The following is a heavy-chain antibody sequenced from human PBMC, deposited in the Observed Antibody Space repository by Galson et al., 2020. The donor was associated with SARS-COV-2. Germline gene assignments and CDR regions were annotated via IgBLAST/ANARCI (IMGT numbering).Heavy chain of an antibody. CDR3: ARGEDSSSWYPWFDP. CDR1: GGSFSGYY. CDR2: INSSGST. J-gene: IGHJ5*02. D-gene: IGHD6-13*01. V-gene: IGHV4-34*01. Sequence: SETLSLTCAVYGGSFSGYYWSWIRQPPGKGLEWIGEINSSGSTNYNPSLKSRVTISVDTSKNHFSLKLNSVTAADTAVYYCARGEDSSSWYPWFDPWGQGTLVTVSS.